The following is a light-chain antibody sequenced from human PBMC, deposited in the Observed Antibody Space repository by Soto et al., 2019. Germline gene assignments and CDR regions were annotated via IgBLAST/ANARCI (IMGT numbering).Light chain of an antibody. Sequence: DIQMTQSPSTLSAFVGDRVTITCRASQSISNWLAWYQQKPGYAPKLLIYKVSTLNTGVPSRFSGSGSGTGITLTISSLQPDDFATYYGQQYSRDTWTFGQGTKVDI. CDR2: KVS. CDR1: QSISNW. CDR3: QQYSRDTWT. J-gene: IGKJ1*01. V-gene: IGKV1-5*03.